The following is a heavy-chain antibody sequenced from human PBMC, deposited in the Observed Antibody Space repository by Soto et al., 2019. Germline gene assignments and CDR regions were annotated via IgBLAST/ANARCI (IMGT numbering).Heavy chain of an antibody. CDR2: IWYDGSNK. J-gene: IGHJ6*02. V-gene: IGHV3-33*01. CDR1: GFTFSSYG. Sequence: GGSLRLSCAASGFTFSSYGMHWVRQAPGKGLEWVAVIWYDGSNKYYADSVKGRFTISRDNSKNTLYLQMNSLRAEDTAVYYCARDGYSNYVLGYYYGMDVWGQGTTVTVSS. CDR3: ARDGYSNYVLGYYYGMDV. D-gene: IGHD4-4*01.